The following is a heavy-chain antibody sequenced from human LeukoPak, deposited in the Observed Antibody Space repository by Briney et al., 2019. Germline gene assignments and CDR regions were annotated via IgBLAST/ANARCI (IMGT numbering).Heavy chain of an antibody. CDR1: GFTFSSYN. CDR3: ARDRQGFMSEWPNWFDP. CDR2: ISSGSSYI. J-gene: IGHJ5*02. D-gene: IGHD3-16*01. Sequence: GGSLRLSCTASGFTFSSYNMNWVRQGPGKGLEWVSSISSGSSYIYYADPVQGRFTISRDNAKNSLYLQMSSLTAEDTAVYYCARDRQGFMSEWPNWFDPWGQGALVTVSS. V-gene: IGHV3-21*01.